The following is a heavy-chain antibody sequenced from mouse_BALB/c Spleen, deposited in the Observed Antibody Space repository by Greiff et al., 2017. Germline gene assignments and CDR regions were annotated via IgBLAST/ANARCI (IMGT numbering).Heavy chain of an antibody. V-gene: IGHV14-3*02. CDR1: GFNIKDTY. Sequence: VHVKQSGAELVKPGASVKLSCTASGFNIKDTYMHWVKQRPEQGLEWIGRIDPANGNTKYDPKFQGKATITADTSSNTAYLQLSSLTSEDTAVYYCAGGLLRWFAYWGQGTLVTVSA. D-gene: IGHD2-3*01. CDR3: AGGLLRWFAY. J-gene: IGHJ3*01. CDR2: IDPANGNT.